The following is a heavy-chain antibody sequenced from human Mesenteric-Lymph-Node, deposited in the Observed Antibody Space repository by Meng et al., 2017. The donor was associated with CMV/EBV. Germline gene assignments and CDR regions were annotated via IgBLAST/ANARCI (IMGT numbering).Heavy chain of an antibody. D-gene: IGHD3-22*01. CDR2: IYYTGST. CDR1: SISSTGYY. J-gene: IGHJ2*01. Sequence: SISSTGYYLSWIRQHPGKGLEWIGYIYYTGSTYYNPSLKSRVTISVDTSKNQFSLKLSSVTAADTAVYYCAKDFHDSSGSYSHYYLDLWGRGTLVTVSS. V-gene: IGHV4-31*02. CDR3: AKDFHDSSGSYSHYYLDL.